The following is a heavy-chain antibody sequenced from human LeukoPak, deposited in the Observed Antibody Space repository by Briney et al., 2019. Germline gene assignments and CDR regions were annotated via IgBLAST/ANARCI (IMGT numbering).Heavy chain of an antibody. V-gene: IGHV4-34*01. CDR1: GGXFSGYY. CDR2: INHSGST. D-gene: IGHD4-17*01. J-gene: IGHJ4*02. Sequence: PSETLSLTCAVYGGXFSGYYWSWIRQPPGKGLEWIGEINHSGSTNYNPSLKSRVTMSLDTSKNQFSLNLSSVTAADTAVYYCARDYGDYPLDYWGQGTLVTVSS. CDR3: ARDYGDYPLDY.